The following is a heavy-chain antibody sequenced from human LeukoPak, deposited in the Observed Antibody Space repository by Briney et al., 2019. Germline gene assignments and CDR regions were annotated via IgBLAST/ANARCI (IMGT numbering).Heavy chain of an antibody. CDR2: ISTSGRT. J-gene: IGHJ5*02. V-gene: IGHV4-4*07. Sequence: SETLSLTCTVSSGSVSSYFWSWIRQPAGKGLEWIGRISTSGRTNYNPSLKSRVTMSLDTSKSQFSLTLSSVTAADTAVYYCARGYSSNWYWFDPWGQGTLVTVSS. D-gene: IGHD6-13*01. CDR3: ARGYSSNWYWFDP. CDR1: SGSVSSYF.